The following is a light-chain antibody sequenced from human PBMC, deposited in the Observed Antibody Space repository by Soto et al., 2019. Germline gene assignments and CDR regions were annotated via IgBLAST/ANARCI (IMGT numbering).Light chain of an antibody. CDR2: EDD. CDR1: SDNIASNF. Sequence: NFMLTQPSVSESPGKTETISFTRRSDNIASNFVQRCQQRPGSAPTTLIYEDDPGPSGVPDRLSGSIDSPSNSASLTTSGLMTEAEADYFCSSYAGNYNLVFGGGTKLTVL. V-gene: IGLV6-57*04. CDR3: SSYAGNYNLV. J-gene: IGLJ2*01.